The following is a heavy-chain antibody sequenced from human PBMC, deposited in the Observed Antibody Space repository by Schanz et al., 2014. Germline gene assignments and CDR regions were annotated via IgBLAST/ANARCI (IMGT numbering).Heavy chain of an antibody. J-gene: IGHJ5*02. Sequence: VQLVESGGGVVQPGRSLRLSCVASGFRFDDYAMHWVRQAPGKGLEWVSGMSWNAGSLGYGDSVKGRFTISRDNAKNSLYLQMNSLRAEDTALYYCAREPSGSYGWFDPWGQGTLVTVSS. CDR1: GFRFDDYA. CDR3: AREPSGSYGWFDP. D-gene: IGHD1-26*01. V-gene: IGHV3-9*01. CDR2: MSWNAGSL.